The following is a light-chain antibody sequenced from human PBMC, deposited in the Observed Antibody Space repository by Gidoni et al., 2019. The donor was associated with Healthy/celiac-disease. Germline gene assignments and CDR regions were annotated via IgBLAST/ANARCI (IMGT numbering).Light chain of an antibody. Sequence: ETVLTQSPATLSLSPGERATLSCRASQSVSSYLAWYQQKPGQAPRLLIYDASNRATGIPARFSGSGSGTDFTLTISSLEPEDFAVYYCQQRSNWPPWYTFGQXTKLEIK. J-gene: IGKJ2*01. CDR3: QQRSNWPPWYT. CDR1: QSVSSY. V-gene: IGKV3-11*01. CDR2: DAS.